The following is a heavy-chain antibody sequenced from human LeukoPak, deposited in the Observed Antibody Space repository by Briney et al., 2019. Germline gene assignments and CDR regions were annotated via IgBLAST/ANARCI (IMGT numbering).Heavy chain of an antibody. CDR2: IKHDGSEQ. V-gene: IGHV3-7*01. D-gene: IGHD3-9*01. J-gene: IGHJ4*02. CDR1: GLTFSGYW. CDR3: ARGALVSDYDILTGRNYFDY. Sequence: GGSLRLSCAASGLTFSGYWMSWVRQAPGKGLEWGANIKHDGSEQYYVDSVKGRFTISRDNAKNSLYLQMTSLRAEDTAVYYCARGALVSDYDILTGRNYFDYWGQGTLVTVSS.